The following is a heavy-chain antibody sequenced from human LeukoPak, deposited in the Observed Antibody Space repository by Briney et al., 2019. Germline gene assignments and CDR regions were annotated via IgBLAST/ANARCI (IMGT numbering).Heavy chain of an antibody. J-gene: IGHJ4*02. D-gene: IGHD2-15*01. V-gene: IGHV3-21*01. CDR1: GFTFSSYA. Sequence: GGSLRLSCAASGFTFSSYAMSWVRQAPGKGLEWVSSISSTSTYVYYADSVKGRFTISRDNSKNSLYLQMNSLRGEDTAVYYCARDSWYSKYWGQGTQVTVSS. CDR3: ARDSWYSKY. CDR2: ISSTSTYV.